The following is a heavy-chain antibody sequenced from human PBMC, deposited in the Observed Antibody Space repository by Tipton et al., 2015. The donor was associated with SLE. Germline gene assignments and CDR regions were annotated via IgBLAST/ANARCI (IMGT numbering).Heavy chain of an antibody. D-gene: IGHD1-26*01. V-gene: IGHV1-8*01. Sequence: QLVQSGAEVKKPGASVKVSCKASGYTFTSYHITWVRQASGQGLEWMGWMNPNSGNTGYAQNFQDRLTMTRNTSKSTAYMELSSLRSDDAAVYYCASVEPRSWAFDYWGQGTLVTVSS. J-gene: IGHJ4*02. CDR2: MNPNSGNT. CDR1: GYTFTSYH. CDR3: ASVEPRSWAFDY.